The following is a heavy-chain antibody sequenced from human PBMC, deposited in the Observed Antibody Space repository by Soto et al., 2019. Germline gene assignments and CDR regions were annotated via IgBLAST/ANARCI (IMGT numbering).Heavy chain of an antibody. D-gene: IGHD3-3*01. CDR2: IYYSGST. V-gene: IGHV4-59*01. J-gene: IGHJ5*02. CDR1: GGSISSYY. CDR3: ARGEYDFWSGYYLGWFDP. Sequence: SETRSLTCTVSGGSISSYYWSWIRQPPGKGLEWIGYIYYSGSTNYNPSLKSRVTISVDTSKNQFSLKLSSVTAADTAVYYCARGEYDFWSGYYLGWFDPWGQGTLVTVSS.